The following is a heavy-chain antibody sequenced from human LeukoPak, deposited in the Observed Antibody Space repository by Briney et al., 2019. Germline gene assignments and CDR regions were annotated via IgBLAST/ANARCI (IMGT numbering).Heavy chain of an antibody. CDR3: AKDGGDSYGHELFVY. Sequence: GGSLRLSCAASGFTFSSYAMSWVRQAPGKGLEWVSAISGSGGSTYYAGSVKGRFTISRDDSKNTLYLQMNSLRAEDTAVYYCAKDGGDSYGHELFVYCGQGTLVTVSS. J-gene: IGHJ4*02. V-gene: IGHV3-23*01. D-gene: IGHD5-18*01. CDR1: GFTFSSYA. CDR2: ISGSGGST.